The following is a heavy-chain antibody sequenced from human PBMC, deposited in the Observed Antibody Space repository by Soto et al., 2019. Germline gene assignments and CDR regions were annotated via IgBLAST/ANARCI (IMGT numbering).Heavy chain of an antibody. CDR3: ARDPGYRGYDSYFAY. J-gene: IGHJ4*02. D-gene: IGHD5-12*01. CDR2: IIPILGIA. Sequence: SVKVSCKASVGTFSSYTLCWVRQAPVQGLEWMGRIIPILGIANYAQKFQGRVTITADKSTSTAYMELSSLRSEDTAVYYCARDPGYRGYDSYFAYRGQGTLVTVSS. V-gene: IGHV1-69*04. CDR1: VGTFSSYT.